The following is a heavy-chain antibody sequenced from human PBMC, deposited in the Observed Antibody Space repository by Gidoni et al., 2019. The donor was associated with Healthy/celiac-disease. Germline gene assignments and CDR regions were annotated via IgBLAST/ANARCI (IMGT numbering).Heavy chain of an antibody. CDR1: GGSFSGYY. D-gene: IGHD1-26*01. V-gene: IGHV4-34*01. CDR2: INHSGST. CDR3: AREEGATYGGWFDP. Sequence: QVQLQQWGAGLWKPSETLSLTCAVYGGSFSGYYWSWIRQPPGKGLEWIGEINHSGSTNYHPSLKSRVTISVDTSKNQFSLKLSSVTAADTAVYYCAREEGATYGGWFDPWGQGTLVTVSS. J-gene: IGHJ5*02.